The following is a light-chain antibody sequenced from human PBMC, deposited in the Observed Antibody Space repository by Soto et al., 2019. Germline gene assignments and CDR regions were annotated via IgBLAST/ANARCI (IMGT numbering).Light chain of an antibody. Sequence: DIVLTQSPGTLSLSPGERATLSCRASQSVSSSYLAWYQQKPGQAPRLLIYGASSRATGIPDRFSGSGSGTDFTLTISRLEPEDFAVYYCQQYGSSSWTFGQGTKGGYQ. V-gene: IGKV3-20*01. J-gene: IGKJ1*01. CDR1: QSVSSSY. CDR2: GAS. CDR3: QQYGSSSWT.